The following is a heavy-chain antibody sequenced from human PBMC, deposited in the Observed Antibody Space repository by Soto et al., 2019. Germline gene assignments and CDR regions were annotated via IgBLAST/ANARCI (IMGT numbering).Heavy chain of an antibody. Sequence: GGSLRLSCAASGFTFSSYGMHWVRQAPGKGLEWVAVIWYDGSNKYYADSVKGRFTISRDNSKNTLYLQMNSLRAEDTAVYYCARDWEQLVSDYYYYGMDVWGQGTTVTVSS. J-gene: IGHJ6*02. D-gene: IGHD6-6*01. CDR3: ARDWEQLVSDYYYYGMDV. CDR2: IWYDGSNK. V-gene: IGHV3-33*01. CDR1: GFTFSSYG.